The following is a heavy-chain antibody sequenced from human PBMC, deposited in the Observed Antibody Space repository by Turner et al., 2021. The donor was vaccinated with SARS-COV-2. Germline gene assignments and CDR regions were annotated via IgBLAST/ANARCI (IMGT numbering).Heavy chain of an antibody. Sequence: QVQLVQSGAEVMKPGASVQVACKASGYTFTSYDISWVRQAPGQGLEWMGWISAYNGNTNYAQKLQGRVTMTTDTSTSTAYMELRSLRSDDTAVYYCARDRIAAAGTGWFDPWGQGTLVTVSS. CDR1: GYTFTSYD. D-gene: IGHD6-13*01. V-gene: IGHV1-18*01. J-gene: IGHJ5*02. CDR2: ISAYNGNT. CDR3: ARDRIAAAGTGWFDP.